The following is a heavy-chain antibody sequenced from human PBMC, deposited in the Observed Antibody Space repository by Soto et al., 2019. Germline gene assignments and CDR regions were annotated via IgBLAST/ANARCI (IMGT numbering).Heavy chain of an antibody. D-gene: IGHD3-10*01. J-gene: IGHJ5*02. Sequence: LSLTCLVSGGSISNYYWSWLRQSPGRGLDWIGYVTDGGSTNYNPSLMSRVTILLDVSKNHFSMSLTSVTAADTAVYYCARTPLVQGVIWFDPWGQGILVTVPS. V-gene: IGHV4-59*01. CDR3: ARTPLVQGVIWFDP. CDR1: GGSISNYY. CDR2: VTDGGST.